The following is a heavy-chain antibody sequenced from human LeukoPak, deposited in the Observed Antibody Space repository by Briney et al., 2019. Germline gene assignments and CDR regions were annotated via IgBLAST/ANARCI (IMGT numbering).Heavy chain of an antibody. J-gene: IGHJ4*02. CDR1: GFTFSSYS. D-gene: IGHD6-13*01. CDR3: ARGVVFIAAAGGYYFDY. CDR2: IYSGGNT. V-gene: IGHV3-53*01. Sequence: GGSLRLSCAASGFTFSSYSMNWVRQAPGKGLEWVSVIYSGGNTYYADSVKGRFTISRDNSKNTLYLQMNSLRAEDTAVYYCARGVVFIAAAGGYYFDYWGQGTLVTVSS.